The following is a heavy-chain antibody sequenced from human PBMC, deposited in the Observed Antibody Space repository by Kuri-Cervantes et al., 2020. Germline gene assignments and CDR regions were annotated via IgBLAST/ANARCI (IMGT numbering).Heavy chain of an antibody. J-gene: IGHJ4*02. V-gene: IGHV4-39*01. CDR3: ARRGIAATREQTFDY. Sequence: SETLSLTCTVSGGSISSGDYYWSWIRQPPGKGLEWIGSMYYSGSTYYNPSLKSRVTISVDTSKNQFSLKLSSVTAADTAVYYCARRGIAATREQTFDYWGQGTLVTVSS. CDR2: MYYSGST. D-gene: IGHD6-13*01. CDR1: GGSISSGDYY.